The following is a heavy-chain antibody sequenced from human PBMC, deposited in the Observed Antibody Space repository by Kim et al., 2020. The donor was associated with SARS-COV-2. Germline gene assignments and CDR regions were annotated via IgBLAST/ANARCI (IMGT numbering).Heavy chain of an antibody. CDR3: ARGAEHYFDY. J-gene: IGHJ4*02. CDR2: NK. Sequence: NKYYADSVKGRFTISRDNSKNTLYLQMNSLRAEETAVYYCARGAEHYFDYWGQGTLVTVSS. V-gene: IGHV3-30-3*01.